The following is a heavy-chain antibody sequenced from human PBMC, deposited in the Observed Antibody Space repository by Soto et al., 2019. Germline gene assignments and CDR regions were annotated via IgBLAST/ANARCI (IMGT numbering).Heavy chain of an antibody. CDR3: ARRGAGYNYDY. Sequence: GESLKISCGAPGYSFPAFWIGWVRQMPGKGLEWMGIIFPADSETRYSPSFQGQVTISADKSTSTAYLEWSSLKASDTAIYYCARRGAGYNYDYWGQGTLVTVSS. CDR1: GYSFPAFW. D-gene: IGHD5-12*01. J-gene: IGHJ4*02. V-gene: IGHV5-51*01. CDR2: IFPADSET.